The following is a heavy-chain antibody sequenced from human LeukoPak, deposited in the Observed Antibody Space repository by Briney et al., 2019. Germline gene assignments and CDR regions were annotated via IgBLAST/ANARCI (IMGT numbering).Heavy chain of an antibody. CDR2: INSDGSST. CDR1: GFTFSSYG. D-gene: IGHD6-13*01. V-gene: IGHV3-74*01. CDR3: ARDRVAAAGTDYFDY. Sequence: PGGSLRLSCAASGFTFSSYGMHWVRQAPGKGLVWVSRINSDGSSTSYADSVKGRFTISRDNAKNTLYLQMNSLRAEDTAVYYCARDRVAAAGTDYFDYWGQGTLVTVSS. J-gene: IGHJ4*02.